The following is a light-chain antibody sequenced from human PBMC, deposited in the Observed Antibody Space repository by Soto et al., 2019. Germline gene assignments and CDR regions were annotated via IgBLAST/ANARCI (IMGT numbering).Light chain of an antibody. J-gene: IGKJ4*01. V-gene: IGKV1-27*01. CDR3: QKYNSAPLT. Sequence: DVQMTKSPSSLSAFVGDRVTITCRASQGIAPYLAWFQQKPGKVPKLLIYATSTLQSGVPSRFSGSGSGTDFTLTINSLQPEDVGTYYCQKYNSAPLTFGGGTTWEIK. CDR2: ATS. CDR1: QGIAPY.